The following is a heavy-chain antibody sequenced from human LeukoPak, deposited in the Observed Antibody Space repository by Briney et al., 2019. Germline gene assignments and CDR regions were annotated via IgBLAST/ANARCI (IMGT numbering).Heavy chain of an antibody. Sequence: SETLSLTCTVSGGSTSGRYWTWIRPPPGKGLEWIGYIHYDGRTNYNPSFKSRVIISLDTSNNQFSLNLKSVTAADTAAYYCARLVNYGYSDYWGQGTLVTVSS. CDR2: IHYDGRT. J-gene: IGHJ4*02. CDR3: ARLVNYGYSDY. V-gene: IGHV4-59*11. D-gene: IGHD3-22*01. CDR1: GGSTSGRY.